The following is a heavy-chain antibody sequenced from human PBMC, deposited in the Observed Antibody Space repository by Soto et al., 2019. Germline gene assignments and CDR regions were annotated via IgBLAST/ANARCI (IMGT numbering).Heavy chain of an antibody. Sequence: GGSLRLSCAASGFTFSTYGMHWVRQAPGKGLEWVAFISNDGSKKYYADSVKGRFTISRDNSKNTVFLQMNSLRAEDTAVYYCAKDSGPEYQLLSGWGQGTLVTVSS. V-gene: IGHV3-30*18. CDR2: ISNDGSKK. D-gene: IGHD2-2*01. J-gene: IGHJ4*02. CDR3: AKDSGPEYQLLSG. CDR1: GFTFSTYG.